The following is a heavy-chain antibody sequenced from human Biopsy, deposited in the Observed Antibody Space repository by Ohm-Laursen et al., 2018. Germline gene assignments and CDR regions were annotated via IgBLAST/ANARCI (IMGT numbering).Heavy chain of an antibody. CDR3: ARSGWNFEFDS. CDR1: RFTFSDYF. CDR2: ISSSGITA. J-gene: IGHJ4*02. D-gene: IGHD6-19*01. Sequence: SLRLSCAASRFTFSDYFMSWIRQAPGKGLEWVSYISSSGITAHYADSVKGRFTISRDNAKNSLYLQMNSLRAEDTAIYYCARSGWNFEFDSWGKGTLVAASS. V-gene: IGHV3-11*01.